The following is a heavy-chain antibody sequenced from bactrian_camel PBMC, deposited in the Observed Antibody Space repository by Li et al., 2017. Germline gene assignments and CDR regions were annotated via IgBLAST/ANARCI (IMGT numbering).Heavy chain of an antibody. V-gene: IGHV3S53*01. CDR3: ATDFCVYSKPDHEIRTDEYNH. CDR2: IDSDGST. J-gene: IGHJ4*01. CDR1: GSRYRSYC. Sequence: VQLVESGGGSVQAGGSLRLSCAASGSRYRSYCVAWFRRAPGKEREGIAAIDSDGSTSYADSVKGRFTISQDNAGYNWYLQMNSLKPEDTAMYYCATDFCVYSKPDHEIRTDEYNHWGQGTQVTVS. D-gene: IGHD2*01.